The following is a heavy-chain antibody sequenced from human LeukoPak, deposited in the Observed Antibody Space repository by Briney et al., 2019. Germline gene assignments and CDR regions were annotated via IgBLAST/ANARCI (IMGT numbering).Heavy chain of an antibody. Sequence: SETLSLTCTVSGGSISSYYWSWIRQPPGKGLEWIGYIYYSGSTNYNPSLKSRVTISVDTSKNQFSLKLSSVTAADTAVYYCARGVVAARFWFDPWGQGTLVTVSS. V-gene: IGHV4-59*01. CDR2: IYYSGST. CDR1: GGSISSYY. CDR3: ARGVVAARFWFDP. D-gene: IGHD2-15*01. J-gene: IGHJ5*02.